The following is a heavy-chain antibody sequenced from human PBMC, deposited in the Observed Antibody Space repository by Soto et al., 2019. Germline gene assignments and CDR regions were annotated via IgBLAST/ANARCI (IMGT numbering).Heavy chain of an antibody. V-gene: IGHV5-51*01. CDR3: ARSRERGHYYYYGMDV. CDR1: GYSFTSYW. Sequence: GESLKISCKGSGYSFTSYWIGWVRQMPGKGLEWMGIIYPGDSDTRYSPSFQGQVTISADKSISTAYLQWSSLKASDTAIYYCARSRERGHYYYYGMDVWGQGTTVTVSS. CDR2: IYPGDSDT. J-gene: IGHJ6*02.